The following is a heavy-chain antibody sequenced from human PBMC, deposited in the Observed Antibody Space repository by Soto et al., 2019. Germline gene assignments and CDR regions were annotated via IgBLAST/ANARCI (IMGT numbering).Heavy chain of an antibody. J-gene: IGHJ4*02. Sequence: SETLSLTCAVSGGSISSSNWWSWVRPPPGKGLEWIGEIYHSGSTNYNPSLKSRVTISVDKSKNQFSLKLSSVTAADTAVYYCARSIGYSGYGTTFFDYWGQGTLVTVSS. D-gene: IGHD5-12*01. CDR1: GGSISSSNW. CDR3: ARSIGYSGYGTTFFDY. V-gene: IGHV4-4*02. CDR2: IYHSGST.